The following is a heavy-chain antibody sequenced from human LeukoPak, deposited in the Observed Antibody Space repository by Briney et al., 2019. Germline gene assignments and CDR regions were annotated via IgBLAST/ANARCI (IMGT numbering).Heavy chain of an antibody. J-gene: IGHJ2*01. V-gene: IGHV4-34*01. CDR3: ARGRGYCSSTSCPRGYWYFDL. CDR2: INHSGST. D-gene: IGHD2-2*01. Sequence: SETLSLTCAVYGGSFSGYYWSWIRQPPGKGLEWIGEINHSGSTNYNPSLKSRVTISVDTSKNQFSLKLSSVTAADTAVYYCARGRGYCSSTSCPRGYWYFDLWGRGTLVTVSS. CDR1: GGSFSGYY.